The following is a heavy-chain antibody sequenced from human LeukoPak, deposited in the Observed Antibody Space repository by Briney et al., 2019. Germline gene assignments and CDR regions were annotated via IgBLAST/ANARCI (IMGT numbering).Heavy chain of an antibody. J-gene: IGHJ6*03. CDR1: GGSISSYY. V-gene: IGHV4-4*07. CDR2: IYTSGST. Sequence: SEALSLTCTVSGGSISSYYWSWIRQPAGKGLEWIGRIYTSGSTNYNPSLKSRVTMSVDTSKNQFSLKLSSVTAADTAVYYCARDEGLTGTQNYYYYYYMDVWGKGTTVTVSS. D-gene: IGHD1-7*01. CDR3: ARDEGLTGTQNYYYYYYMDV.